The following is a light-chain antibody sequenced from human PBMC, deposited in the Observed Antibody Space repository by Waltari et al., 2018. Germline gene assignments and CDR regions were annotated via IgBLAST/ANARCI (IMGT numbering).Light chain of an antibody. Sequence: QLVLTQSPSASASLGASVKLTCTLSSGHINNVIAWLQQRPEKGPRYVMKVNSDGSHNKGDEIPDRFSGSSSGAERYLTISSLQSEDEADYFCQTGGHGTWVFGGGTKLTIL. CDR1: SGHINNV. J-gene: IGLJ3*02. CDR2: VNSDGSH. CDR3: QTGGHGTWV. V-gene: IGLV4-69*01.